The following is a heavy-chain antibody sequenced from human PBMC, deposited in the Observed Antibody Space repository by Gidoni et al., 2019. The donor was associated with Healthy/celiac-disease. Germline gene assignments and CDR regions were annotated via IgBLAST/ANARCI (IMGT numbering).Heavy chain of an antibody. D-gene: IGHD3-22*01. Sequence: QVQLVQSGAEVQKPVASVKVSCKAPGYTFTSYYMHCVRHPPGQGLVWMGIINPSGGSTGYAQKFKGRVTMTRDTSTSTVYMELSSMRSEDTAVYYCARDLGNNYYDSSGYRLYYYYGMDVWGQGTTVTVSS. CDR1: GYTFTSYY. CDR2: INPSGGST. J-gene: IGHJ6*02. V-gene: IGHV1-46*01. CDR3: ARDLGNNYYDSSGYRLYYYYGMDV.